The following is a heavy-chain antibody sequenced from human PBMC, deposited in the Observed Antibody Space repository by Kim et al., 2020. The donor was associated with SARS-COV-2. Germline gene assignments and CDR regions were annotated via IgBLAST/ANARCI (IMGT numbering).Heavy chain of an antibody. CDR3: ARHGSVNVLLWFGELFLDY. CDR2: IYYCGST. J-gene: IGHJ4*02. V-gene: IGHV4-39*01. CDR1: GGSISSSSYY. D-gene: IGHD3-10*01. Sequence: SETLSLTCTVSGGSISSSSYYWGWIRQPPGKGLEWIGSIYYCGSTYYNPSLKSRVTISVDTSKNQFSLKLSSVTAADTAVYYCARHGSVNVLLWFGELFLDYWGQGTLVTVSS.